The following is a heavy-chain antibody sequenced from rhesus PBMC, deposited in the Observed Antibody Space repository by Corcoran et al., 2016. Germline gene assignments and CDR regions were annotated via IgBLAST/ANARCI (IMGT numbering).Heavy chain of an antibody. Sequence: QVQLQESGPGLVKPSETLSLTCAVSGGSISDDYYWSWIRQPPGKGLEWIWYIYDSGGGTNYNPSLKNRVTISIDTSKNQFSLKLSSVTATDTAVYYCARGDSSGWSPSFDYWGQGVLVTVSS. V-gene: IGHV4-106*01. D-gene: IGHD6S26*01. CDR2: IYDSGGGT. CDR1: GGSISDDYY. J-gene: IGHJ4*01. CDR3: ARGDSSGWSPSFDY.